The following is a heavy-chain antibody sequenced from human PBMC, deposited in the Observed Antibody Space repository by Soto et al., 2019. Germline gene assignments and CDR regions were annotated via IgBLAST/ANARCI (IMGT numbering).Heavy chain of an antibody. D-gene: IGHD2-2*02. CDR1: GGSISGYY. CDR3: ARGYLYYYGMDV. CDR2: IYYSGST. V-gene: IGHV4-59*01. Sequence: SETLSLTCTVSGGSISGYYWSWIRQPPGKGLEWIGYIYYSGSTNYNPSLKSRVTISVDTSKNQFSLKLSSVTAADTAVYYCARGYLYYYGMDVWGQGTTVTVSS. J-gene: IGHJ6*02.